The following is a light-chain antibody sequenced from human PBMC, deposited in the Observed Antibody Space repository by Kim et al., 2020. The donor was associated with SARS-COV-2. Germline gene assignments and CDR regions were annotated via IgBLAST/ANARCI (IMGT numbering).Light chain of an antibody. CDR2: EVS. CDR1: NSDIGSYIY. V-gene: IGLV2-8*01. J-gene: IGLJ2*01. Sequence: GQSVTISCTGTNSDIGSYIYVSWYQQYPGKAPKLMIYEVSERPSGVPDRFSGSKSGNTASLTVSGLQAEDEADYFCSSYAGSDSVLFGGGTQLTVL. CDR3: SSYAGSDSVL.